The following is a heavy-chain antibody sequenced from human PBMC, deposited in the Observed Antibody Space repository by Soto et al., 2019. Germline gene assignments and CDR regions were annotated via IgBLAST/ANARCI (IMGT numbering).Heavy chain of an antibody. CDR2: ISSSSSYI. CDR1: GLSLSSYS. Sequence: GILSVSGAAPGLSLSSYSMDWVRPAPGKGLEWVSSISSSSSYIYYEDSVKGRFTISRDNAKNSLYLQMNSLRAEDTAVYYCARENYDYVWGKKNWFDPWGQGTLVTVSA. J-gene: IGHJ5*02. CDR3: ARENYDYVWGKKNWFDP. V-gene: IGHV3-21*01. D-gene: IGHD3-16*01.